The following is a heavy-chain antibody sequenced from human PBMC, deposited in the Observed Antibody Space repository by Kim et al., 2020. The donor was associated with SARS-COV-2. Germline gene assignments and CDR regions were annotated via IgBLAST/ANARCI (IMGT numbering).Heavy chain of an antibody. J-gene: IGHJ4*02. D-gene: IGHD2-8*01. V-gene: IGHV3-64*01. CDR1: GFTFSSYA. CDR3: VRGFTKGDY. CDR2: IDSAGIST. Sequence: GGSLRLSCAASGFTFSSYAMHWVRQAPGRGLEYVSAIDSAGISTYYANSVKDRFTISRDNSKNTVYLEMGSLRAEDMAMYYCVRGFTKGDYWGQGTLVTV.